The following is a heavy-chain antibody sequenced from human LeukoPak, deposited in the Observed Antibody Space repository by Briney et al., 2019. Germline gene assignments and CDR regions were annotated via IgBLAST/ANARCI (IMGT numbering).Heavy chain of an antibody. CDR3: ARGAAVAGTSDY. J-gene: IGHJ4*02. Sequence: GGSLRLSCAASGFTFSGYAMTWVRQAPGKGLEWVSVISGAGGTTYYADSVKGRFTISRDNSKNTLYLQMNSLRAEDTAVYYCARGAAVAGTSDYWGQGTLVTVSS. D-gene: IGHD6-19*01. CDR2: ISGAGGTT. CDR1: GFTFSGYA. V-gene: IGHV3-23*01.